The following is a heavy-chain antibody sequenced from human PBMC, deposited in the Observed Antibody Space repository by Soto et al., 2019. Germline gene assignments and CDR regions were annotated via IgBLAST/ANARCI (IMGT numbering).Heavy chain of an antibody. CDR2: ISGSGGST. CDR3: AKDRNDWNYESPSGQFDY. J-gene: IGHJ4*02. CDR1: GFTFSSYA. V-gene: IGHV3-23*01. Sequence: GGSLRLSCAASGFTFSSYAMSWVRQAPGKGLEWVSAISGSGGSTYYADSVKGRFTISRDNSKNTLYLQMNSLRAEDTAVYYCAKDRNDWNYESPSGQFDYWGQGTLVTVSS. D-gene: IGHD1-7*01.